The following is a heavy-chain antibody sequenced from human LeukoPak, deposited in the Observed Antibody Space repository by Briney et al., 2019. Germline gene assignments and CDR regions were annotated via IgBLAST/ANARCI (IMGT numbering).Heavy chain of an antibody. CDR2: GDYSGGT. Sequence: SETLSLTCTVSGDSFTSVTDYWAWIRQPPGKGLEWIASGDYSGGTYYNPSLKSRVTISLDRSKNQFSLNLTSVTAADTAVYYCARETPLRYFDPWGQGTLVTVSS. CDR1: GDSFTSVTDY. J-gene: IGHJ5*02. D-gene: IGHD3-9*01. V-gene: IGHV4-39*07. CDR3: ARETPLRYFDP.